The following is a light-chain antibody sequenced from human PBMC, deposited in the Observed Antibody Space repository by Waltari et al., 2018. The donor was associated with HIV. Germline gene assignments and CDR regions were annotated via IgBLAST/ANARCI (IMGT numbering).Light chain of an antibody. V-gene: IGKV2-30*01. Sequence: VVVTQSPLSLPVSLGQPASISCNSSQSLLYSDGNTYLNWFHQRPGQSPRRLIYRVSNRDSGVPDRFSGSGSGTEFTLKISRVEAEDVGVYYCRQGTHWPITFGQGTRLEIK. CDR3: RQGTHWPIT. CDR2: RVS. CDR1: QSLLYSDGNTY. J-gene: IGKJ5*01.